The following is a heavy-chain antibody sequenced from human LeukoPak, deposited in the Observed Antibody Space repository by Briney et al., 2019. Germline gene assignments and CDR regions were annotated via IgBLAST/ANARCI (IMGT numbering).Heavy chain of an antibody. Sequence: SSKTLSLTCTVSGGSISSGGYYWSWIRQPPGKGLEWIGYIYHSGSTYYNPSLKSRVTISVDRSKNQFSLKLSSVTAADTAVYYCARDIRIAVAGYYYYYYMDVWGKGTTVTVSS. J-gene: IGHJ6*03. CDR2: IYHSGST. D-gene: IGHD6-19*01. V-gene: IGHV4-30-2*01. CDR3: ARDIRIAVAGYYYYYYMDV. CDR1: GGSISSGGYY.